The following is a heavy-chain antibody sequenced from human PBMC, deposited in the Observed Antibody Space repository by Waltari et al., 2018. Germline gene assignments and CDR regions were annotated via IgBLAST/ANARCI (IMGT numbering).Heavy chain of an antibody. CDR1: GYTLTEFS. J-gene: IGHJ5*02. D-gene: IGHD5-12*01. CDR2: FDPEHGET. CDR3: ATGERVATISGVWFDP. V-gene: IGHV1-24*01. Sequence: QVQLVQSGAEVKKPGASVKVSCKVSGYTLTEFSMHWVRQAPGKGLEWMGGFDPEHGETIYAQQCQGRGSMTEDTSTDTAYMELSSLRSEDTAVYYGATGERVATISGVWFDPWGQGTLVTVSS.